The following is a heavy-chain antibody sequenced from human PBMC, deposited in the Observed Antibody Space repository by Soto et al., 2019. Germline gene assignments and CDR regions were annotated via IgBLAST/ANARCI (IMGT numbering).Heavy chain of an antibody. V-gene: IGHV3-23*01. CDR1: GFTFSSYA. J-gene: IGHJ4*02. CDR2: ISGSGGST. CDR3: AFPDDSSGFDY. Sequence: LRLSCAASGFTFSSYAMNWVRQAPEKGLEWVSSISGSGGSTYYTDSVKGRFTISRDNSKNTLYLQMNSLRAGDTAVYYCAFPDDSSGFDYWGQGTLVTVSS. D-gene: IGHD3-22*01.